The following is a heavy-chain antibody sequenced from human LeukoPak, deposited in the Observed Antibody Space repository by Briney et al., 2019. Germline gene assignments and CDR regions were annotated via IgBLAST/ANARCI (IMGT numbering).Heavy chain of an antibody. J-gene: IGHJ4*02. V-gene: IGHV3-43*02. D-gene: IGHD3-22*01. CDR3: AKGYYYDSSGYYYLDY. CDR1: GFTFDDYA. Sequence: GGSLRLSCAASGFTFDDYAMHWVRQAPGKGLEWVSFITGDGGSTYYADSVKGRFTISRDNSKNSLYLQMNSPRTQDTALYYCAKGYYYDSSGYYYLDYWGQGTLVTVSS. CDR2: ITGDGGST.